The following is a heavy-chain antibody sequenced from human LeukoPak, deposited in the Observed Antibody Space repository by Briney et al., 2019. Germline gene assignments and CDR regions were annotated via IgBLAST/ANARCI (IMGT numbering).Heavy chain of an antibody. V-gene: IGHV4-4*07. Sequence: PSETLSLTCTVSGGSISSYYWSWIRQPAGKGLEWIGRIYTSGSTNYNPSLKSRVTMSVDTSKNQFSLKLSSVTAADTAVYYCAREGTVTMVRGVNHNPEIYYYYYYMDVWGKGTTVTISS. CDR3: AREGTVTMVRGVNHNPEIYYYYYYMDV. CDR2: IYTSGST. J-gene: IGHJ6*03. D-gene: IGHD3-10*01. CDR1: GGSISSYY.